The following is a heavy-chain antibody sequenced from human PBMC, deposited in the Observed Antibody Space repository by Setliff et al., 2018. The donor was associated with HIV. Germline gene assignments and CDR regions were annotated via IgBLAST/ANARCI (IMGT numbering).Heavy chain of an antibody. V-gene: IGHV4-39*07. D-gene: IGHD5-12*01. J-gene: IGHJ3*02. CDR1: GGSISSSSYY. Sequence: SETLSLTCTVSGGSISSSSYYWGWIRQPPGKGLEWLGSIYHSGSTYYNPSLKSRVTISVHTSKNQFSLRLNSVTAADTALYYCARALRDGSTDAFDIWGQGTMVTVSS. CDR3: ARALRDGSTDAFDI. CDR2: IYHSGST.